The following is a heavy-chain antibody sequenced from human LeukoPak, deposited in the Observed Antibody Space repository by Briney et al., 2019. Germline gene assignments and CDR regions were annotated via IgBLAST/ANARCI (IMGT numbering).Heavy chain of an antibody. Sequence: ASVKVSCKASGYTFTSYDINWVRQATGQGLEWMGWMNPDSGNTGYAQKFQGRVTMTRNTSISTAYMELSSLRSEDTAVYYCARGREPSRFFGYWGQGTLVTVSS. V-gene: IGHV1-8*01. J-gene: IGHJ4*02. CDR3: ARGREPSRFFGY. D-gene: IGHD3-3*01. CDR1: GYTFTSYD. CDR2: MNPDSGNT.